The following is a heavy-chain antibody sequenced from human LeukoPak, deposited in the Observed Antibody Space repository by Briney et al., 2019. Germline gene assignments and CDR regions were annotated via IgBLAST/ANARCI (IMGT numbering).Heavy chain of an antibody. D-gene: IGHD6-13*01. CDR2: ISAYNGDT. Sequence: GASVTVSCKASGYILSSYGITWVRQAPGQGLEWMGWISAYNGDTEYAQNLQGRVTMTTDTSTSTAYMEVRSLRSDDTAVYYCARTGGSSSWYEKNHFDYWGQGTLVTVSS. CDR3: ARTGGSSSWYEKNHFDY. CDR1: GYILSSYG. V-gene: IGHV1-18*01. J-gene: IGHJ4*02.